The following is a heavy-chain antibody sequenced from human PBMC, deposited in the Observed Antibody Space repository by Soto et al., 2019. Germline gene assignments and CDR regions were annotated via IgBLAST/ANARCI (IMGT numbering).Heavy chain of an antibody. CDR2: ISGSCGSK. D-gene: IGHD3-16*01. V-gene: IGHV3-23*01. J-gene: IGHJ6*02. CDR3: SKVKLSYDYYYYVMDV. CDR1: GFTFSSYA. Sequence: GGSLRLSCAASGFTFSSYAMSWVRQAPGKGLEWVSAISGSCGSKYYADSVKGRFTISRDNSKNTLYLQMNSLRAEDTALYYSSKVKLSYDYYYYVMDVWGQGTPVTVSS.